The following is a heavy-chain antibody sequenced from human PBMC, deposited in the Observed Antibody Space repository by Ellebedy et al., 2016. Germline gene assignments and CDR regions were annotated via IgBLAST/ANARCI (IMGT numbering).Heavy chain of an antibody. CDR2: IYHSRST. J-gene: IGHJ3*02. Sequence: SETLSLXXNVSGYSISSGYYWGWIRQPPGKGLEWIGSIYHSRSTYFNPSLKSRITISVDTSKNHFSLNLNSVTAADTAVYYCAKYSGYYNGFDIWGQGTMVTVS. V-gene: IGHV4-38-2*02. CDR1: GYSISSGYY. D-gene: IGHD3-22*01. CDR3: AKYSGYYNGFDI.